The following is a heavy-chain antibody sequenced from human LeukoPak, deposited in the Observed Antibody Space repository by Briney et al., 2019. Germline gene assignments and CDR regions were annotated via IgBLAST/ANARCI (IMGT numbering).Heavy chain of an antibody. CDR3: ARAPSVYCSSTSCQEYYYYYGMDV. V-gene: IGHV1-69*01. CDR1: GGTFSSYA. CDR2: IIPIFGTA. D-gene: IGHD2-2*01. Sequence: SVKVSCKASGGTFSSYAISWVRQAPGQGLEWMGGIIPIFGTANYAQKFQGRVTITADESTSTAYMELSSLRSEDMAVYYCARAPSVYCSSTSCQEYYYYYGMDVWGQGTTVTVSS. J-gene: IGHJ6*02.